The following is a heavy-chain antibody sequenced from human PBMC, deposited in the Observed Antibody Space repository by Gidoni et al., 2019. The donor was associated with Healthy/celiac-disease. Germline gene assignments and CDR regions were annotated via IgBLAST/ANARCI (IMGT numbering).Heavy chain of an antibody. D-gene: IGHD2-2*01. Sequence: EVQLVESGGGLVKPGGSLRLSCAASGFTFSSYSMNWVRQAPGKGLEWVSSISSSSSYIYYADSVKGRFTISRDNAKNSLYLQMNSLRAEDTAVYYCARVRDIVVVPAFDYWGQGTLVTVSS. J-gene: IGHJ4*02. CDR1: GFTFSSYS. CDR3: ARVRDIVVVPAFDY. CDR2: ISSSSSYI. V-gene: IGHV3-21*01.